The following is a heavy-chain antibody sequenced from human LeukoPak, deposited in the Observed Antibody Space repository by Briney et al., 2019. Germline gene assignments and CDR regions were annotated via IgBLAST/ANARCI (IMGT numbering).Heavy chain of an antibody. D-gene: IGHD1-26*01. Sequence: GRSLRLSCAATGFTFKDYGMHWVRQPPRQGMEWVSSINWNGGGTDYADSVKGRFTISRDNAKNSLYLQLSSLRPEDTALYYCAKHMGATKTYSVFGLDVWGQGTTVTVSS. V-gene: IGHV3-9*01. CDR2: INWNGGGT. J-gene: IGHJ6*02. CDR3: AKHMGATKTYSVFGLDV. CDR1: GFTFKDYG.